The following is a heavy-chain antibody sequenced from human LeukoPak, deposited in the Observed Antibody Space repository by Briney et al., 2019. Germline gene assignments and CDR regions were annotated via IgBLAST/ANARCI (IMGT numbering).Heavy chain of an antibody. CDR1: GYSISSGYY. D-gene: IGHD4-17*01. CDR2: IHYSGST. V-gene: IGHV4-61*01. Sequence: PSETLSLTCTVSGYSISSGYYWSWIRQPPGKGLEWIGYIHYSGSTNHNPSLKSRVTISVDTSKNQFSLKLSSVTAADTAVYYCASGDYGDFSRFDFWGQGTLVTVSS. J-gene: IGHJ4*02. CDR3: ASGDYGDFSRFDF.